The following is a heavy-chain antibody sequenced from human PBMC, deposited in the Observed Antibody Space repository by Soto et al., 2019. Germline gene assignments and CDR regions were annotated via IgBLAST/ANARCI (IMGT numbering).Heavy chain of an antibody. D-gene: IGHD3-16*02. CDR1: GFTFSSYG. CDR2: ISYDGSNK. J-gene: IGHJ4*02. Sequence: GGSLRLSCAASGFTFSSYGMHWVRQAPGKGLEWVAVISYDGSNKYYADSAKGRFTISRDNSKNTLYLQMNSLRPEDTAVYYCAKGSMPGSYRSYFDYWGQGTLVTVSS. V-gene: IGHV3-30*18. CDR3: AKGSMPGSYRSYFDY.